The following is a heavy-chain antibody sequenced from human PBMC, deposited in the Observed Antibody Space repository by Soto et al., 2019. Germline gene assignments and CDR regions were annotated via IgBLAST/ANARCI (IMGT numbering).Heavy chain of an antibody. Sequence: QLQLQESGSGLVKPSQTLSLTCAVTGGSISGGGYSWSWIRQPPGKGLEWSGYIYHGGSTYYNPSHKRRVTQSVDRSKNQFSLKRSAVTAADTAVYYCARGQVVATQHWGQGTLVTVSS. CDR2: IYHGGST. CDR3: ARGQVVATQH. D-gene: IGHD2-15*01. J-gene: IGHJ4*02. CDR1: GGSISGGGYS. V-gene: IGHV4-30-2*01.